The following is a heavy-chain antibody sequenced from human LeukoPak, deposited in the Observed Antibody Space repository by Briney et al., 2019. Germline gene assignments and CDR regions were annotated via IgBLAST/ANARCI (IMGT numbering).Heavy chain of an antibody. J-gene: IGHJ3*02. Sequence: AASVRVSCKVSGGSFTSYGVNWVRQAPGQGLEWMGGIIPVFETPNYPQNFQGRVSITADESTSTVYMELSSLRSEDTALYYCAREMVGRAIMGAFDIWGQGTMVTVSS. CDR3: AREMVGRAIMGAFDI. D-gene: IGHD2-8*01. CDR1: GGSFTSYG. V-gene: IGHV1-69*01. CDR2: IIPVFETP.